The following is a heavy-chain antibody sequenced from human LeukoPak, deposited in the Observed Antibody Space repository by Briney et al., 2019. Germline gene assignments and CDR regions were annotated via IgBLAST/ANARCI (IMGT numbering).Heavy chain of an antibody. J-gene: IGHJ4*02. D-gene: IGHD6-6*01. CDR1: GFTFSSYW. CDR3: ARGESTPYSSSSYYFDY. V-gene: IGHV3-7*01. Sequence: PGGSLRLSCAASGFTFSSYWMSWVRQAPGKGLEWVANIKQDGSEKYYVDSVKGRFTISRDNATNSLYLQMNRLRAEDTAVYYCARGESTPYSSSSYYFDYWGQGTLVTVSS. CDR2: IKQDGSEK.